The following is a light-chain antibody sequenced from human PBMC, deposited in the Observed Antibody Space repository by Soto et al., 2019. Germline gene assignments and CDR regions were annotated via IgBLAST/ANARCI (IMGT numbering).Light chain of an antibody. J-gene: IGKJ2*01. CDR3: QQYQNWPPMYA. CDR2: GAS. Sequence: EIVMTQSPATLSVSPGERATLSCRASQSISSYLAWYQQKPGQAPRLLIYGASTRATDIPARFSGSGSGTEFTLTISSLQSEDFAVYFCQQYQNWPPMYAFGQGTKLQIK. CDR1: QSISSY. V-gene: IGKV3-15*01.